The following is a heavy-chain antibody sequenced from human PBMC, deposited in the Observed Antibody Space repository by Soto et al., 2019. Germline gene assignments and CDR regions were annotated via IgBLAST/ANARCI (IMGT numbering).Heavy chain of an antibody. Sequence: QVQLVQSGAEVRTPGASVKVSCKASGYIFSGYYIHWVRQVPGQGLEWMGIINPSGGSTIYAQELQGRVTMTRDTSTSTVYMELSSLRSEDTAMYYCARSYCGGDCPNNWFDPWGQGTLVTVSS. CDR2: INPSGGST. D-gene: IGHD2-21*02. J-gene: IGHJ5*02. V-gene: IGHV1-46*04. CDR3: ARSYCGGDCPNNWFDP. CDR1: GYIFSGYY.